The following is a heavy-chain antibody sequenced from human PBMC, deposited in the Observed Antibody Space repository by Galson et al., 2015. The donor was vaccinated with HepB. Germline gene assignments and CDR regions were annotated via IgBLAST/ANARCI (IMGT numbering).Heavy chain of an antibody. CDR3: AKDRRQIITWFRSSDV. CDR1: GFTFSNYA. CDR2: MSGSGTTT. Sequence: SLRLSCAASGFTFSNYAMSWVRQAPGKGLEWVSGMSGSGTTTYYGDSVKGRFTISRDNSKNTLYLQMNSLRAEDTALYYCAKDRRQIITWFRSSDVWGQGTLVTVSS. V-gene: IGHV3-23*01. D-gene: IGHD3-10*01. J-gene: IGHJ4*02.